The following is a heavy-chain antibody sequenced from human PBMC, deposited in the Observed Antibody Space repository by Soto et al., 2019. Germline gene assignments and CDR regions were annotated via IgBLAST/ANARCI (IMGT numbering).Heavy chain of an antibody. CDR2: IYYTGRT. V-gene: IGHV4-39*01. Sequence: QLLLQESGPGLVKPSETLSLTCAVSGVSISESSHYWAWIRQPPGKGLEWIASIYYTGRTYYNPPLRRRLTISIDTSRDQFSLNLSSVTAADMAVYYCATHLGNYGDWAFDFWGQGTLVPVSS. CDR3: ATHLGNYGDWAFDF. D-gene: IGHD4-17*01. J-gene: IGHJ4*02. CDR1: GVSISESSHY.